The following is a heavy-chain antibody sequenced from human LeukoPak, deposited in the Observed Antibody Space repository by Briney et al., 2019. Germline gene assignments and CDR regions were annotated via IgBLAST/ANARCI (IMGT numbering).Heavy chain of an antibody. CDR1: VFTVSSNY. D-gene: IGHD4-17*01. V-gene: IGHV3-66*01. J-gene: IGHJ6*02. CDR2: IYSGGST. Sequence: GGSLRLSCAASVFTVSSNYMSWVRQAPGKGLEWVSVIYSGGSTYYADSVKGRFTISRDNSKNTLYLQMNSLRAEDTAVYYCARDAGLRTVTTLTLDYYYYYGMDVWAKGPRSPSL. CDR3: ARDAGLRTVTTLTLDYYYYYGMDV.